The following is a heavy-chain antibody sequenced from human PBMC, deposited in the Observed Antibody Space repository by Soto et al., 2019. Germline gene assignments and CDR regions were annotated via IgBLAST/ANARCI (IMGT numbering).Heavy chain of an antibody. CDR2: IAGGAT. CDR1: GFTFLDYG. Sequence: EVQLLESGGGLVQPGGSRRLSCAAHGFTFLDYGMSWFRQAPGKGLEWASGIAGGATYYADSVKGRFVISRDDSKNSLYREMDSLRGDDTAVYYCTKDSGWTSADWGQGTLVTVSS. CDR3: TKDSGWTSAD. J-gene: IGHJ4*02. V-gene: IGHV3-23*01. D-gene: IGHD3-10*01.